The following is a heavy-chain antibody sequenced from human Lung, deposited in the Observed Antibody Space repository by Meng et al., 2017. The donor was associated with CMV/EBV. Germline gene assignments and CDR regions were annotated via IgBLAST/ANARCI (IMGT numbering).Heavy chain of an antibody. J-gene: IGHJ4*02. CDR3: AFSSGADYGSGSRDY. Sequence: SETLSLXCTVSGDSITSSSYYWGWIRQPPGKGLEWIGSMYYSANTYYNPSLKSRVTISVDTSQNQFSLTLTSVTAADTAVYYCAFSSGADYGSGSRDYWGQGTLVXVSS. V-gene: IGHV4-39*01. D-gene: IGHD3-10*01. CDR1: GDSITSSSYY. CDR2: MYYSANT.